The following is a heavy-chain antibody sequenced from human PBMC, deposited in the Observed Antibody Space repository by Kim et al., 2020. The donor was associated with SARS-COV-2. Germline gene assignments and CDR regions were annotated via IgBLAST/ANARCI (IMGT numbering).Heavy chain of an antibody. V-gene: IGHV6-1*01. Sequence: DYVGPVKRRITIHADTSKNQFSLQLNSVSPEDTAVYYCARDTPGQKAYDIWGQGTMVTVSS. J-gene: IGHJ3*02. CDR3: ARDTPGQKAYDI.